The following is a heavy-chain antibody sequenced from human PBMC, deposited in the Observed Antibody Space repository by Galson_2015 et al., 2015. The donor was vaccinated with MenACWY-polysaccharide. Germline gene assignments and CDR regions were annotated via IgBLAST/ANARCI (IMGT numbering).Heavy chain of an antibody. Sequence: RVACAAYGFTFTSYAMSWVRQALGKGVAWISPVNSGRSIVYGDSMKGRFHISRDNAKNSLYLQMDSLRAEDTAVDYCARDAQRGYSGYDYFFDYWCQGTLVTVSS. CDR2: VNSGRSIV. V-gene: IGHV3-48*01. D-gene: IGHD5-12*01. J-gene: IGHJ4*02. CDR1: GFTFTSYA. CDR3: ARDAQRGYSGYDYFFDY.